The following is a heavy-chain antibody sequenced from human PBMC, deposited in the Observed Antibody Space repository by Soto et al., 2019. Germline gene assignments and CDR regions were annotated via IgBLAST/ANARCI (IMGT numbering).Heavy chain of an antibody. V-gene: IGHV3-53*01. Sequence: EVQLVESGGGLIQPGGSLRLSCAVSGFTVSNNYMSWVRQAPGKGLEGVSVIYSGGYTAYGDSVKGRFTISRDNSKNTLFFQTNRRSADDTAVYYGGTRGGGGCYWGQGTLVTVSS. CDR3: GTRGGGGCY. CDR1: GFTVSNNY. D-gene: IGHD3-10*01. CDR2: IYSGGYT. J-gene: IGHJ4*02.